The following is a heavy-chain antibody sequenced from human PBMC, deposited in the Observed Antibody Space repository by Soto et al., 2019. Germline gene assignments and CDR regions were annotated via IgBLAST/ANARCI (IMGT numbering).Heavy chain of an antibody. CDR2: ISSSSSTI. J-gene: IGHJ6*03. Sequence: EVQLVESGGGLVQPGGSLRLSCAASVFTFSSYSMNWVRQAPGKGLEWVSYISSSSSTIYYADSVKGRFTISRDNAKNSLYLQMNSLRAEDTAVYYCVYGYGNYYYYYMDVWGKGTTVTVSS. CDR3: VYGYGNYYYYYMDV. V-gene: IGHV3-48*01. CDR1: VFTFSSYS. D-gene: IGHD2-8*02.